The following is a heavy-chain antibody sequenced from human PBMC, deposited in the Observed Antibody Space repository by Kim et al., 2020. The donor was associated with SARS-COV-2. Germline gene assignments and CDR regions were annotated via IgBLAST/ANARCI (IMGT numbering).Heavy chain of an antibody. CDR1: GFTFDDYA. CDR3: AKDGNGVGAAAAPAHYYYYGMDV. CDR2: ISWNSGSI. D-gene: IGHD6-13*01. J-gene: IGHJ6*02. Sequence: GGSLRLSCAASGFTFDDYAMHWVRQAPGKGLEWVSGISWNSGSIGYADSVKGRFTISRDNAKNSLYLQMNSLRAEDTALYYCAKDGNGVGAAAAPAHYYYYGMDVWGQGTTVTVSS. V-gene: IGHV3-9*01.